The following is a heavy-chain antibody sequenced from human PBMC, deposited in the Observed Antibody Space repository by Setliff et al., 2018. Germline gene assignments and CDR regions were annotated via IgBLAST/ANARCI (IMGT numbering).Heavy chain of an antibody. D-gene: IGHD2-15*01. J-gene: IGHJ3*02. CDR3: ASRSGVVEDPPRQVILDDGFDI. CDR1: GGSISSSSYY. V-gene: IGHV4-39*01. Sequence: SETLSLTCTVSGGSISSSSYYWGWIRQPPGKGLEWIGSIYYSGSTYYNPSLKSRVTISIDTSKNQFSLKVTSVTAADTAVYYCASRSGVVEDPPRQVILDDGFDIWGQGTMVTVSS. CDR2: IYYSGST.